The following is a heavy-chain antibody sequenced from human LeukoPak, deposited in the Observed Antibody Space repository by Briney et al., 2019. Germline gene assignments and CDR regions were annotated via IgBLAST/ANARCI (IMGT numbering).Heavy chain of an antibody. V-gene: IGHV1-2*02. CDR3: ARDVGGGNAWFDP. CDR2: INPNSGGT. CDR1: GYTFTGYY. Sequence: ASVKVSCKASGYTFTGYYMHWVRQAPGQGLEWMGWINPNSGGTNYAQNLQGRVTLTTDTSTSTAYMELKNLRSDDTAVYYCARDVGGGNAWFDPWGQGTLVTVSS. J-gene: IGHJ5*02. D-gene: IGHD4-23*01.